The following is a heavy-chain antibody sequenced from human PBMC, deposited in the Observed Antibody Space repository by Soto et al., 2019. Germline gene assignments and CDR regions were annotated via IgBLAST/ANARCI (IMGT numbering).Heavy chain of an antibody. Sequence: SETLSLTCAVYGGSFSGYYWSWIRQPPGKWLEWIGEINHSGSTNYNPSLKSRVTISVDTSKNQFSLKLSSVTAADTAVYYCARGGYYYGSGSYSAYNWFDPWGQGXLVTIYS. J-gene: IGHJ5*02. CDR3: ARGGYYYGSGSYSAYNWFDP. V-gene: IGHV4-34*01. CDR1: GGSFSGYY. D-gene: IGHD3-10*01. CDR2: INHSGST.